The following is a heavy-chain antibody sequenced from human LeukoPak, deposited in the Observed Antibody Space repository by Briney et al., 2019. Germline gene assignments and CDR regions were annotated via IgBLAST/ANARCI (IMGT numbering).Heavy chain of an antibody. CDR1: GGSLSSYY. Sequence: SETLSLTCTLSGGSLSSYYWSWIRQPPGEGLEWIGYIYYSGSTNYNPSLKSRVTISIDTSKNQFPLRLSSVTAADTAVYYCARTPYSNWFDPWGQGTLVTVSS. J-gene: IGHJ5*02. CDR2: IYYSGST. D-gene: IGHD4-11*01. V-gene: IGHV4-59*01. CDR3: ARTPYSNWFDP.